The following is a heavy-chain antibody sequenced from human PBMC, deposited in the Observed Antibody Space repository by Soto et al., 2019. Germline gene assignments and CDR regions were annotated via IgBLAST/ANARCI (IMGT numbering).Heavy chain of an antibody. CDR2: INHSGST. CDR1: GGSFSGYY. Sequence: SETLSLTCAVYGGSFSGYYWSWIRHPPGKGLEWIGEINHSGSTNYNPSLKSRVTISVDTSKNQFSLKLSSVTAADTAVYYCARGRIAVAGKIIDYWGQGTLVTSPQ. CDR3: ARGRIAVAGKIIDY. V-gene: IGHV4-34*01. J-gene: IGHJ4*02. D-gene: IGHD6-19*01.